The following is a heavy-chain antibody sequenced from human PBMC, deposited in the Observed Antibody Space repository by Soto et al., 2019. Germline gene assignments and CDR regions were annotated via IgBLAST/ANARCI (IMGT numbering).Heavy chain of an antibody. J-gene: IGHJ3*02. D-gene: IGHD3-10*01. CDR1: GGSISSGDYY. Sequence: SETLSLTCTVSGGSISSGDYYWSWIRQPPGKGLEWIGYIYYSGSTYYNPSLKSRVTISVDTSKNQFSLKLSSVTAADTAVYYCARDGGSTPTDAFDIWGQGTMVTVSS. CDR3: ARDGGSTPTDAFDI. V-gene: IGHV4-30-4*01. CDR2: IYYSGST.